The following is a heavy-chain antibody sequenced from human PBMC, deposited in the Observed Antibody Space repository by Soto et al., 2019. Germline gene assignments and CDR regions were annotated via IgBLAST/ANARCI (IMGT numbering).Heavy chain of an antibody. Sequence: SETLSLTCTVSGGSISSYYWSWIRQPPWKGLEWIGYIYYSGRTNYNPSLKSRVTISVDTSKNQFSLKLSSVTAADTAVYYCAFNLASGTHFQHWGQGTLVTVS. CDR3: AFNLASGTHFQH. D-gene: IGHD2-2*01. V-gene: IGHV4-59*01. J-gene: IGHJ1*01. CDR2: IYYSGRT. CDR1: GGSISSYY.